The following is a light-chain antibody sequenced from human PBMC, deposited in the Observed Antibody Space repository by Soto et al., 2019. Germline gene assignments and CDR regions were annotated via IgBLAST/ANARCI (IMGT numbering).Light chain of an antibody. CDR1: QGISSY. CDR3: QQYNSAPLT. V-gene: IGKV1-9*01. J-gene: IGKJ4*01. CDR2: AAS. Sequence: IRLTQSPSSLSASVGDRVTITCRASQGISSYLAWYQQKPGKAPKLLIYAASTLQSGVPSRFSGSGSGTDFTLTISSLQPEDFATYYCQQYNSAPLTFGGGTKVDIK.